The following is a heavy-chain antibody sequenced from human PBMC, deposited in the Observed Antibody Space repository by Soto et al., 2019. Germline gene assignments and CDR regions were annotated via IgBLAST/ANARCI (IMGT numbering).Heavy chain of an antibody. CDR1: GGTFDNCA. J-gene: IGHJ6*02. CDR2: IIPMFETV. Sequence: SVKVSCKASGGTFDNCAVSWVRQAPGQGLEWMGGIIPMFETVNYAQRFQGRLTIARDESTSTAYMELSSLRSADTGMYFCSRGVRTGNHEMDAWGQGTTVTVSS. D-gene: IGHD3-10*01. CDR3: SRGVRTGNHEMDA. V-gene: IGHV1-69*05.